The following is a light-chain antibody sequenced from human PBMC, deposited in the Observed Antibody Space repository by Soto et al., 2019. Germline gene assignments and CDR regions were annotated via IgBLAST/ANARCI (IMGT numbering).Light chain of an antibody. J-gene: IGKJ4*02. CDR2: WAS. CDR3: HQYYRSPLT. CDR1: QSVFQSFHRKTL. V-gene: IGKV4-1*01. Sequence: IVMTQSPDSLAVSLGERATINCRSSQSVFQSFHRKTLIAWYQQKPGQPPKLLFYWASARESGVPDRFSVSDSGTDFPLTINSLQAEDVAVYYCHQYYRSPLTCGGGTKLEIK.